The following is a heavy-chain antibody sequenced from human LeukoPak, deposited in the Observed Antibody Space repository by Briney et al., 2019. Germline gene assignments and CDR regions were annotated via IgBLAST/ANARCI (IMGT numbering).Heavy chain of an antibody. CDR3: AKDSIAAAGNVNYFDY. Sequence: PGGSRRLSCAASGFTFSTYAMSWVRQAPGKGLEWVSAISGGGTGTYYADSVKGCFTISRDNSKNTLYLQMKRLRAEDTAVYHCAKDSIAAAGNVNYFDYWGQGTLVTVSS. V-gene: IGHV3-23*01. CDR2: ISGGGTGT. J-gene: IGHJ4*02. CDR1: GFTFSTYA. D-gene: IGHD6-13*01.